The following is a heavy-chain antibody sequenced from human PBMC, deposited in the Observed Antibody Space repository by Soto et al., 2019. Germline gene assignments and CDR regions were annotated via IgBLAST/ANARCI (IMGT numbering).Heavy chain of an antibody. CDR2: ISGSGGST. V-gene: IGHV3-23*01. CDR1: GFTFSIYA. Sequence: GGSLRLSCAAAGFTFSIYAMSWVRPAPGKGLEWVSAISGSGGSTYYADSVKARFTISRDNSKNTLYLQMNSLRADDTAVYYCAKATRGGAATLIRDYWGQGTLVTVSS. J-gene: IGHJ4*02. D-gene: IGHD6-13*01. CDR3: AKATRGGAATLIRDY.